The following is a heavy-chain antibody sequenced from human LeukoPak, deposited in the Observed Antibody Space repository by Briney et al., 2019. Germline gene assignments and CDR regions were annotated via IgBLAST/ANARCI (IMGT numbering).Heavy chain of an antibody. CDR3: ARGGDGYKSPWFDP. D-gene: IGHD5-24*01. J-gene: IGHJ5*02. CDR1: GGSISSYY. V-gene: IGHV4-59*01. Sequence: SETLSLTCTVSGGSISSYYWSWIRQPPGKGLEWIGYVYYTGSTNYNPSLKSRVTISLHTSENQFSLELSSVTAADTAVYHCARGGDGYKSPWFDPWGQGTLVTVSS. CDR2: VYYTGST.